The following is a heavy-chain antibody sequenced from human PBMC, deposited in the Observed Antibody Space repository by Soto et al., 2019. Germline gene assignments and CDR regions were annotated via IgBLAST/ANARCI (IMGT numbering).Heavy chain of an antibody. CDR3: ARDSSSWHDAFDI. D-gene: IGHD6-13*01. CDR1: GFTFSSYS. V-gene: IGHV3-48*01. CDR2: ISSSSSTI. J-gene: IGHJ3*02. Sequence: PGGSLRLSCAASGFTFSSYSMNWVRQAPGKGLEWVSYISSSSSTIYYADSVKGRFTISRHNSKNTLYLQMNSLRAEDTAVYYCARDSSSWHDAFDIWGQGTMVTVSS.